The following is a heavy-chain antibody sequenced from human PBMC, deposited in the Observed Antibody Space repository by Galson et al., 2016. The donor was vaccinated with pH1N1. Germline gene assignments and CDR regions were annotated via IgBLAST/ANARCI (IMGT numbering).Heavy chain of an antibody. V-gene: IGHV5-51*03. D-gene: IGHD4-17*01. CDR2: VNPGGSTI. Sequence: QSGAEVKQPGESLKISCKASGYSFISQWIAWVRQVPGKGLEWVGVVNPGGSTIRYSPSFQGQVTISSDKSISTAYLQWISLRASDTATYYCARQYDFGDYRGNAFDIWGQGTVVLVSS. CDR3: ARQYDFGDYRGNAFDI. J-gene: IGHJ3*02. CDR1: GYSFISQW.